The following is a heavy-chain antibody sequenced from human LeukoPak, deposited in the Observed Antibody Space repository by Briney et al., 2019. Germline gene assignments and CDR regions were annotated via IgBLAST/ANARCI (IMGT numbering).Heavy chain of an antibody. CDR1: GFTFSSYS. CDR3: ARGAITWIHNYFDY. D-gene: IGHD3-16*01. Sequence: GGSLRLSCAASGFTFSSYSMNWVRQAPGKGLEWVSYISSSSSTIYYADSVKGRFTISRDNAKNSLYLQMNSLRAEDTAVYYCARGAITWIHNYFDYWGQGTLVTVSS. V-gene: IGHV3-48*01. CDR2: ISSSSSTI. J-gene: IGHJ4*02.